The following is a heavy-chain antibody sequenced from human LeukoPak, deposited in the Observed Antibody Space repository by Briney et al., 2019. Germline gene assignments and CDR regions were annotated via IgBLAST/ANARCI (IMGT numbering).Heavy chain of an antibody. CDR3: ARGYYYDSSGYRHLFDY. V-gene: IGHV4-38-2*02. CDR2: IYHRGTI. D-gene: IGHD3-22*01. J-gene: IGHJ4*02. Sequence: SETLSLTCSVSGYSISSGYYWGWILQSPGKGLEWIGSIYHRGTIYYNPSLKSRVTLLVDTSKNHLSLKLRSLTAADTAVYYCARGYYYDSSGYRHLFDYWGQGALVTVSS. CDR1: GYSISSGYY.